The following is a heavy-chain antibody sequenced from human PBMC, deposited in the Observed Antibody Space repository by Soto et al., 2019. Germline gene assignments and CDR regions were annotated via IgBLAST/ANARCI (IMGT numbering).Heavy chain of an antibody. CDR1: GGTFSSYS. CDR2: IIPIFGTA. Sequence: SVKVSCKASGGTFSSYSISWVRQAPGQGLEWMGGIIPIFGTANYAQKFQGRVTITADESTSTAYMELSSLRSEDTAVYYCASRNYYDSSGYGAFDIWGQGTMVTVSS. CDR3: ASRNYYDSSGYGAFDI. V-gene: IGHV1-69*13. J-gene: IGHJ3*02. D-gene: IGHD3-22*01.